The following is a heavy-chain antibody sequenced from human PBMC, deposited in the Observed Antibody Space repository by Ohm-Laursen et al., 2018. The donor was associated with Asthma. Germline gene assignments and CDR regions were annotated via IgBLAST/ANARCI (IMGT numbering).Heavy chain of an antibody. D-gene: IGHD1-1*01. CDR3: ARGNLEGLL. CDR1: GFTFSDYF. Sequence: SLRLSCTASGFTFSDYFMHWVRQGPGEGLVWISHIFPHGRHTNYADSVKGRFTTSRDDAQNIVYLQMNSLRVDDTAVYYCARGNLEGLLWGQGTLVTVSS. V-gene: IGHV3-74*01. CDR2: IFPHGRHT. J-gene: IGHJ4*02.